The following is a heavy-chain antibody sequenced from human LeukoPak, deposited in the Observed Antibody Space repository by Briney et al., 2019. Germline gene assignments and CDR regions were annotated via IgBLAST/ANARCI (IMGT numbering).Heavy chain of an antibody. D-gene: IGHD5-18*01. CDR2: IIPILGIA. Sequence: SVKVSFKASGGTFSSYAISWVRQAPGQGLEWMGRIIPILGIANYAQKFQGRVTITADKSTSTAYMELSSLRSEDTAVYYCAVTTAMVTPLDYYYYGMDVWGQGTTVTVSS. J-gene: IGHJ6*02. CDR1: GGTFSSYA. V-gene: IGHV1-69*04. CDR3: AVTTAMVTPLDYYYYGMDV.